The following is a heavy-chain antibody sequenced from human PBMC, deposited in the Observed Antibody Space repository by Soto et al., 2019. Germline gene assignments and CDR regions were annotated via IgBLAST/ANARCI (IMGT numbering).Heavy chain of an antibody. Sequence: GGSLRLSCAASGFTFSSYGMHWVRQAPGKGLEWVAVISYDGSNKYYADSVKGRFTISRDNSKNTLYLQMNSLRAEDTAVYYCAKDAGYYDSSGYYDYCGQGTLVTVSS. V-gene: IGHV3-30*18. CDR1: GFTFSSYG. CDR3: AKDAGYYDSSGYYDY. CDR2: ISYDGSNK. D-gene: IGHD3-22*01. J-gene: IGHJ4*02.